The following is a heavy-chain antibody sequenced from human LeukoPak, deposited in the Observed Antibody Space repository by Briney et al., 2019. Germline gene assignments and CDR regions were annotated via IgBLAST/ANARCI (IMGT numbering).Heavy chain of an antibody. V-gene: IGHV4-4*07. D-gene: IGHD3-22*01. Sequence: SETLSLTCTVSGGSIISNYWSWIRQSAGTGLEWIGRIYGSGITDYHPSLKSRVTMSLDTSRKQFSLRLTSVTAADTAGYYCARLKFYDSTGYSPGYYMDVWGKGTTVSVFS. CDR3: ARLKFYDSTGYSPGYYMDV. J-gene: IGHJ6*03. CDR1: GGSIISNY. CDR2: IYGSGIT.